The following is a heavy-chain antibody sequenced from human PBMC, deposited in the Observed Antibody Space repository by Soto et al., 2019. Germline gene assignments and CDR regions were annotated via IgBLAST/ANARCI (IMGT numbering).Heavy chain of an antibody. CDR1: GFTVSSYG. Sequence: QVQLVESGGGVVQPGRSLRLSCAVSGFTVSSYGMHWVRQAPGKGLEWVPVISRDGRTTFYADSVKGRFTISKDNSRNTLFLEMNSLRDDDMAVYYCTGEVASGYWGQGTLVTVS. V-gene: IGHV3-30*03. CDR2: ISRDGRTT. J-gene: IGHJ4*02. CDR3: TGEVASGY. D-gene: IGHD2-8*02.